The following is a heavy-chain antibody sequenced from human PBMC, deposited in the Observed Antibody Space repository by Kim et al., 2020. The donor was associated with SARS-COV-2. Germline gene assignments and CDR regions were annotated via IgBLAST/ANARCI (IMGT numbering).Heavy chain of an antibody. CDR3: AKDFGSPHMTVLDY. J-gene: IGHJ4*02. D-gene: IGHD2-21*01. V-gene: IGHV3-30*18. Sequence: GGSLRLSCAASGFTFSSYGMHWVRQAPGKGLEWVAVISYDGSNKYYADSVKGRFTISRDNSKNTLYLQMNSLRAEDTAVYYCAKDFGSPHMTVLDYWGQGTLVTVSS. CDR1: GFTFSSYG. CDR2: ISYDGSNK.